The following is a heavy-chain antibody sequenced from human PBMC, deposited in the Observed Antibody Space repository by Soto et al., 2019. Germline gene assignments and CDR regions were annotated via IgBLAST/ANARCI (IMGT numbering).Heavy chain of an antibody. CDR3: ARGGDCSGGSCYTLPDDY. V-gene: IGHV1-8*01. CDR2: MNPNSGNT. Sequence: QVQLVQSGAEVKKPGASVKVSCKASGYTFTSYDINWVRQATGQGLEWMGWMNPNSGNTGYAQKFQGRVTKTRNTSISTAYMELSSLRSEDTAVYYCARGGDCSGGSCYTLPDDYWGQGTLVTVSS. J-gene: IGHJ4*02. CDR1: GYTFTSYD. D-gene: IGHD2-15*01.